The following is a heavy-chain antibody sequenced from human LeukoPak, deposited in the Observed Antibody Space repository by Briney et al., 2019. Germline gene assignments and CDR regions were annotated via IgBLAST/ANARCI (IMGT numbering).Heavy chain of an antibody. J-gene: IGHJ3*02. V-gene: IGHV4-39*01. CDR2: IYYDGSA. CDR1: GDSLSSSRYY. CDR3: ARNTARPPDAYDI. Sequence: SETLSLTCTGSGDSLSSSRYYWGWVRQPPGKALEWIGSIYYDGSAYYNPSLKSRVIIFVDTSKNQFSLRLSSVTAADTAMYYCARNTARPPDAYDIWGQGTVVTVSS. D-gene: IGHD2-2*02.